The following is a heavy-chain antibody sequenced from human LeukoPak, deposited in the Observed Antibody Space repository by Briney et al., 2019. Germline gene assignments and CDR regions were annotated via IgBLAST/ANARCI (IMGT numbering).Heavy chain of an antibody. CDR1: GFTFRNYA. Sequence: PGGSLRLSCAASGFTFRNYAMTWVRQAPGKGLEWVANINQGGSDKYYVDSVKGRFTISRDNANNLLYLQMNSLRGEDTAVYYCTRDRSRAEDDWGQGALVTVSS. CDR3: TRDRSRAEDD. CDR2: INQGGSDK. J-gene: IGHJ4*02. D-gene: IGHD1-14*01. V-gene: IGHV3-7*01.